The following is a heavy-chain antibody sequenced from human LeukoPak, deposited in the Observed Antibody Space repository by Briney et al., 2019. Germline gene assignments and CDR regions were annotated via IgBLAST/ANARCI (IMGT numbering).Heavy chain of an antibody. D-gene: IGHD4-23*01. CDR3: ARGWLAETTVVTPYNY. J-gene: IGHJ4*02. CDR2: ISAGNGNT. Sequence: ASVKVSCKASGYTRTSYAIHWVRQAPGQRLEWMGWISAGNGNTKYSQNFQGRVTFISNTSATTAFMELSSLRSEDAAVYYCARGWLAETTVVTPYNYWGQGTVVTVSS. V-gene: IGHV1-3*01. CDR1: GYTRTSYA.